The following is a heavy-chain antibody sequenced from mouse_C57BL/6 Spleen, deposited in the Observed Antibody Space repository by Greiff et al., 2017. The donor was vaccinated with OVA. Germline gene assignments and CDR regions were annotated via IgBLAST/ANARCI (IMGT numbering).Heavy chain of an antibody. Sequence: EVMLVESGGDLVKPGGSLKLSCAASGFTFSSYGMSWVRQTPDKRLEWVATISSGGSYTYYPDSVKGRFTISRDNAKNTRYRQMSSLKSEDTALYYCARHEGGNYYFDYWGQGTTLTVSS. J-gene: IGHJ2*01. CDR3: ARHEGGNYYFDY. D-gene: IGHD2-1*01. V-gene: IGHV5-6*01. CDR2: ISSGGSYT. CDR1: GFTFSSYG.